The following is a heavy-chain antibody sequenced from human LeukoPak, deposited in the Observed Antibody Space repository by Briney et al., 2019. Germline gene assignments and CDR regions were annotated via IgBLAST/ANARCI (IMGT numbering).Heavy chain of an antibody. CDR2: MNPNSGNT. J-gene: IGHJ6*03. CDR1: GYTFTSYD. CDR3: ARGRAAGTTRYFRYYYYYMDV. Sequence: VASVKVSCKASGYTFTSYDINWVRQATGQGLEWMGWMNPNSGNTGYAQKFQGRVTMTRNTSISTAYMELSSLRSEDTAVYYCARGRAAGTTRYFRYYYYYMDVWGKGTTVTISS. V-gene: IGHV1-8*01. D-gene: IGHD6-13*01.